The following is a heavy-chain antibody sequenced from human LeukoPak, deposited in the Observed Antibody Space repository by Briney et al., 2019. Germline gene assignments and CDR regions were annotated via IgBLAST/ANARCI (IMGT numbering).Heavy chain of an antibody. J-gene: IGHJ6*02. V-gene: IGHV4-59*08. CDR1: GGSISSYY. CDR3: ARGIVSAGYYYYGMDV. CDR2: IYYSGST. Sequence: SETLSLTCTVSGGSISSYYWSWIRQPPGKGLEWIGYIYYSGSTNYNPSLKSRVTISVDTSKNQFSLKLSSVTAADTAVYYCARGIVSAGYYYYGMDVWGQGTTVTVSS. D-gene: IGHD5/OR15-5a*01.